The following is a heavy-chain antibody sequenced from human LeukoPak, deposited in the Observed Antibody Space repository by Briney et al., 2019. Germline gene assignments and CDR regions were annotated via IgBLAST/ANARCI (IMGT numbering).Heavy chain of an antibody. J-gene: IGHJ4*02. D-gene: IGHD6-19*01. Sequence: SETLSLTCTVSGGSISSASHYWSWIRQPAGKGLEWIGRIHTSGFTNYNPSLKSRVTISLDTSKNQFSLMLNSVTAADTAVYYCARDPSPPDLITVSANDYWGQGTLVTVSS. CDR3: ARDPSPPDLITVSANDY. CDR2: IHTSGFT. CDR1: GGSISSASHY. V-gene: IGHV4-61*02.